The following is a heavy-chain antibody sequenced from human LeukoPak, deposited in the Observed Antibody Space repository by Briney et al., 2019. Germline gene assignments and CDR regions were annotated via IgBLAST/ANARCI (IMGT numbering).Heavy chain of an antibody. V-gene: IGHV4-59*12. CDR1: GGSIRSDY. CDR2: IYYSGST. CDR3: ARGADSRGYASISSFDY. Sequence: SETLSLTCTVSGGSIRSDYWYWIRQPPGKGLEWIGYIYYSGSTNYNPSLKSRVTISVDTSKNQFSLKLNTVTAADTAVYYCARGADSRGYASISSFDYWGQGTLVTVSS. D-gene: IGHD3-22*01. J-gene: IGHJ4*02.